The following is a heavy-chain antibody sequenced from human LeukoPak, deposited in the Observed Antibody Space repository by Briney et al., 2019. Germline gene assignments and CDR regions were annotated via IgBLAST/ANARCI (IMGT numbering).Heavy chain of an antibody. CDR1: GFTFSDYG. CDR3: AKRGDPSNYQYMDV. V-gene: IGHV3-33*06. CDR2: IYYDGSNK. D-gene: IGHD2-21*02. Sequence: HPGRSLRLSCAASGFTFSDYGVHWVRQAPGKGLEWVAAIYYDGSNKYYSDSVKGRFTISRDNSKNTLYLQMNSLRAEDTAVYYCAKRGDPSNYQYMDVWGTGTTVTVSS. J-gene: IGHJ6*03.